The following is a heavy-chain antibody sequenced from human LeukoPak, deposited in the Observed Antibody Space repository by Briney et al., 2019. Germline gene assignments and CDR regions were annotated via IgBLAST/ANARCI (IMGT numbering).Heavy chain of an antibody. CDR3: ARGQFYGMDV. CDR2: VNSDGSGT. CDR1: GFTFSGYG. Sequence: GGSLRLSCAASGFTFSGYGMHWVRQAPGKGLVWVSRVNSDGSGTSYADSVKGRFTISRGNAKNTLYLQMDSLTAEDTAVYYCARGQFYGMDVWGQGTTVTVSS. D-gene: IGHD4-11*01. V-gene: IGHV3-74*01. J-gene: IGHJ6*02.